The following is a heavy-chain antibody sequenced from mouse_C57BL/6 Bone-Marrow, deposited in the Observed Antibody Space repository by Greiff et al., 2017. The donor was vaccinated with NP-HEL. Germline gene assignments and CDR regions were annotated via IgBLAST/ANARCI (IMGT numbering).Heavy chain of an antibody. J-gene: IGHJ2*01. CDR2: INPNNGGT. Sequence: EVQLQQSGPELVKPGASVKLSCKASGYTFTDYYMNWVKQSPGKSLEWIGDINPNNGGTSYNETFKGKATLTVDKSSSTAYLELRSLTSEDSAVYYCASSPYFDYWGQGTTLTVSA. V-gene: IGHV1-26*01. CDR1: GYTFTDYY. CDR3: ASSPYFDY.